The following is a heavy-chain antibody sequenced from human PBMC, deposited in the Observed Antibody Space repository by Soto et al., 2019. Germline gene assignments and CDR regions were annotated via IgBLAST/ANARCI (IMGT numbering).Heavy chain of an antibody. Sequence: QVQLQESGPGLVKPSQNLSLTCTVSGGSINSGGCCWHCIRQHPGEGLEWIGCISYGGTTSYNPTLKSRLTISVDTSKNPFSLKLSSVTAADTAVYYCSRGILVWGQGTLITVSS. CDR3: SRGILV. J-gene: IGHJ4*02. V-gene: IGHV4-31*03. CDR1: GGSINSGGCC. D-gene: IGHD2-15*01. CDR2: ISYGGTT.